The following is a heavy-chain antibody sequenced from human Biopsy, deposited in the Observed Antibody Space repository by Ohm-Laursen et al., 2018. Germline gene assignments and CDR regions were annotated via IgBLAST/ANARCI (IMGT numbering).Heavy chain of an antibody. D-gene: IGHD3-10*01. CDR1: GVTFSRYG. V-gene: IGHV3-30*18. CDR3: AKDRGVARTYYYYPYGMDV. CDR2: ISEDGTNK. Sequence: SLRLSCAASGVTFSRYGMHWVRQAPGKGLEWVASISEDGTNKYYEDSVKGRFTVSRDNPKNTLYLQMNSLRAEDTAVFYCAKDRGVARTYYYYPYGMDVWGQGTTVTVSS. J-gene: IGHJ6*02.